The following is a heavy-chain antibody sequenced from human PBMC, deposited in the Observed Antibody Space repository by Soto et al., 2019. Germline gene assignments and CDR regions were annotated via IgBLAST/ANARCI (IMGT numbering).Heavy chain of an antibody. CDR3: AKGPGMYSDFDC. CDR1: GFTFSSYA. D-gene: IGHD2-8*01. J-gene: IGHJ4*02. CDR2: ISGSDGST. V-gene: IGHV3-23*01. Sequence: EVQMLESGGGLVQPGGSLRLSCAASGFTFSSYAMSWVRQAPGKGLEWVSAISGSDGSTFYADSVKGRFTISRDDSKNTLYLPMNSLRAEENAVYYCAKGPGMYSDFDCWGQGTLVTVSS.